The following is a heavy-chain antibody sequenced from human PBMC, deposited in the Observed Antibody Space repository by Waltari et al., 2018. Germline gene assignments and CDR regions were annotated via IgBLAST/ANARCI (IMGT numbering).Heavy chain of an antibody. J-gene: IGHJ6*02. CDR2: LYYSGST. CDR3: ARIDWNYYYGMDV. D-gene: IGHD3-9*01. CDR1: GGSISSSSYY. V-gene: IGHV4-39*07. Sequence: QLQLQESGPGLVKPSETLSLTCTVSGGSISSSSYYWGWIRLPPGKGLEWIGSLYYSGSTYYNPSLKSRVTISVDTSKKQFPRTLSSVTAADTAVYYCARIDWNYYYGMDVWGQGTTVTVSS.